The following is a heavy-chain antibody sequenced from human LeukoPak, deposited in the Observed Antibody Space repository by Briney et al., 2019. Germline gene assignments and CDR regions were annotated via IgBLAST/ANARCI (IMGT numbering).Heavy chain of an antibody. V-gene: IGHV3-48*03. Sequence: GRFTISRDNAKNSAFLHMISLRGEDTAVYYCARIGYSSSSFDYWGQGTLVTVPS. D-gene: IGHD6-19*01. CDR3: ARIGYSSSSFDY. J-gene: IGHJ4*02.